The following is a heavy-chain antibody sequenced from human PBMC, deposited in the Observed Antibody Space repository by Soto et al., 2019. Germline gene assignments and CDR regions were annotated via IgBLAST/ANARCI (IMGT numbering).Heavy chain of an antibody. CDR1: GFTFTNYW. J-gene: IGHJ5*02. Sequence: LRLSCAASGFTFTNYWMSWVRQAPGKGLEWVANMNQDGSEKYYVESVKGRFTISRDNAKNSLYLQMTSLRAEDTAIYHCARPGYCSSTRCPNWFDPWGQGTLVTVSS. D-gene: IGHD2-2*01. V-gene: IGHV3-7*03. CDR2: MNQDGSEK. CDR3: ARPGYCSSTRCPNWFDP.